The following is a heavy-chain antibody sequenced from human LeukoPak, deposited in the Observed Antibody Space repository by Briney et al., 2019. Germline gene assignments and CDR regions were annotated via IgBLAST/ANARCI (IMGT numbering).Heavy chain of an antibody. Sequence: SETLSPTCTVSGGSISSYYWSWIRQPPGKGLEWIGYIYYSGSTNYNPSLKSRVTISVDTSKNQFSLKLSSVTAADTAVYYCARGAWATRLASWGLGTPVIVSS. CDR1: GGSISSYY. V-gene: IGHV4-59*01. J-gene: IGHJ4*02. CDR2: IYYSGST. D-gene: IGHD2-15*01. CDR3: ARGAWATRLAS.